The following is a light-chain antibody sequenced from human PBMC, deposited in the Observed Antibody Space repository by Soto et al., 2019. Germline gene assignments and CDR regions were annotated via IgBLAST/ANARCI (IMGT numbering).Light chain of an antibody. Sequence: EIVLTQSPGTLSLSPGERATLSCRASQSVSSSYLAWYQQKPGQAPRLLIYGASSRATGIPDRFSGSGSGTDFTLTISRLEPEDFAVYYCQQYSSSPYTFGQGTKLEIK. CDR1: QSVSSSY. CDR3: QQYSSSPYT. CDR2: GAS. J-gene: IGKJ2*01. V-gene: IGKV3-20*01.